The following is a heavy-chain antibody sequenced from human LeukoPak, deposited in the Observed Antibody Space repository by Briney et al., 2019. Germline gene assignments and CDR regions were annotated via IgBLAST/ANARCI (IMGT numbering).Heavy chain of an antibody. J-gene: IGHJ6*03. Sequence: GGSLRLSCAASGFTFSSYGMHWVRQAPGKGLEWVAFIRYDGSNKYYADSVKGRFTISRDNSKNTLYLKMNSLRAEDTAVYYCAKDHSTRDYYYMXVWGKGTTVTISS. CDR2: IRYDGSNK. CDR3: AKDHSTRDYYYMXV. CDR1: GFTFSSYG. V-gene: IGHV3-30*02. D-gene: IGHD2-15*01.